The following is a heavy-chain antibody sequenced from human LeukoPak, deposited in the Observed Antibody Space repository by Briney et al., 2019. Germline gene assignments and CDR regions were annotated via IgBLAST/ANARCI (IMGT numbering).Heavy chain of an antibody. Sequence: PGGSLRLSCAASGFSFGSYTMNWVRQAPGKGLEWVSSITSSSSYIYYADSVKGRFTISGDNAKNSLYLQMNSLRAEDTAVYYCARSGSSYYLDYWGQGTLVTVSS. CDR1: GFSFGSYT. CDR2: ITSSSSYI. V-gene: IGHV3-21*01. CDR3: ARSGSSYYLDY. J-gene: IGHJ4*02.